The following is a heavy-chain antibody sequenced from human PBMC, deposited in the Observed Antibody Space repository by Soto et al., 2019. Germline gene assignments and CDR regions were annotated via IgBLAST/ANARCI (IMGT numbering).Heavy chain of an antibody. J-gene: IGHJ4*02. Sequence: SETLSLTCAVYGGSFSGYYWILIRQPPGKGLEWIGEINHSGSTYYNPSLKSRVTISVDTSKNQFSLKLSSVTAADTAVYYCARLSIPGPAHYWGQGTLVTVSS. CDR1: GGSFSGYY. CDR3: ARLSIPGPAHY. V-gene: IGHV4-34*01. CDR2: INHSGST.